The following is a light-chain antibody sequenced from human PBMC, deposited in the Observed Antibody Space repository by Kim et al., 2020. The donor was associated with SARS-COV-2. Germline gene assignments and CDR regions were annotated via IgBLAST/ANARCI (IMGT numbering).Light chain of an antibody. CDR1: SLRAYS. Sequence: ALGQTVRSTCQGDSLRAYSANWYQQKPGQAPVLVIYGKSNRPSGIPDRFSGSSSANTASLTITGAQAEDEADYYCQSRDTIGNHVVFGGGTQLTVL. J-gene: IGLJ3*02. CDR2: GKS. V-gene: IGLV3-19*01. CDR3: QSRDTIGNHVV.